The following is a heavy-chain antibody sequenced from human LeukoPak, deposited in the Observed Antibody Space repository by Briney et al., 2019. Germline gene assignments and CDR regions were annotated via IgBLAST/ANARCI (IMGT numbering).Heavy chain of an antibody. D-gene: IGHD5-24*01. CDR1: GFTFSSYS. Sequence: GGSLRLSCAASGFTFSSYSMNWVRQAPGKGLERVSYISSSSSTIYYADSVKGRFTISRDNAKNSLYLQMNSLRAEDTAVYYCARDGRDGYNYFFDYWGQGTLVTVSS. CDR3: ARDGRDGYNYFFDY. CDR2: ISSSSSTI. V-gene: IGHV3-48*01. J-gene: IGHJ4*02.